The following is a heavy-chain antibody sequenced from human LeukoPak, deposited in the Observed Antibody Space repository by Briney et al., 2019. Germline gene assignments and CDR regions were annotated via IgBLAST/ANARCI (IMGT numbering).Heavy chain of an antibody. Sequence: SETLSLTCAVSGGSIRSYYWSWIRQPPGKGLEWIGYMHYTGTTNYNPSLKSRVTITGDTSKNQFSLKLSSVTAADTAVYYCARIYGSGSYYTAYYYYMDVWGKGTTVTVSS. J-gene: IGHJ6*03. D-gene: IGHD3-10*01. CDR2: MHYTGTT. V-gene: IGHV4-59*12. CDR1: GGSIRSYY. CDR3: ARIYGSGSYYTAYYYYMDV.